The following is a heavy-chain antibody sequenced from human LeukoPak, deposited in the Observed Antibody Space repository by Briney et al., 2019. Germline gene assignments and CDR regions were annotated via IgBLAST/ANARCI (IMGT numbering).Heavy chain of an antibody. Sequence: GGSLRLSCAASGLNLAIHAISWVRQTAGKGLEWVSAISGGGDITYYADSVKGRFTISRDNSKDTLFLQMHSLRPGDTAVYYCVREDTPATANYWGQGTLVTISS. CDR1: GLNLAIHA. CDR3: VREDTPATANY. CDR2: ISGGGDIT. V-gene: IGHV3-23*01. D-gene: IGHD2-21*02. J-gene: IGHJ4*02.